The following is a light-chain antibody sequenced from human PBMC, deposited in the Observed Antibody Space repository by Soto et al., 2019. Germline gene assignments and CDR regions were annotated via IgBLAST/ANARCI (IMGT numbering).Light chain of an antibody. Sequence: DIVMTQSPDSLAVSLGERATINCKSSQSVLYSSNNKNYLAWYQQKPGQPPKLLIYWASTRESGVPDRFSGSASGTDFPLTISSLQAEDVAVYYCQQYYSTPLTFGGGTKVEIK. J-gene: IGKJ4*01. V-gene: IGKV4-1*01. CDR3: QQYYSTPLT. CDR2: WAS. CDR1: QSVLYSSNNKNY.